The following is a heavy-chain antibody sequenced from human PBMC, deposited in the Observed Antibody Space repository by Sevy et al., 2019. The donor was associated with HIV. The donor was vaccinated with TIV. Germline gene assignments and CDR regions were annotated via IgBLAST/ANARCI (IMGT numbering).Heavy chain of an antibody. CDR2: INHSGST. CDR3: ASGALLYYYGMDV. Sequence: SETLSLTCAVYGRSFSGYYWSWIRQPPGKGLEWIGEINHSGSTNYNPSLKSRVTISVDTSKNQFSLKLSSVTAADTAVYYCASGALLYYYGMDVWGQGTTVTVSS. CDR1: GRSFSGYY. D-gene: IGHD3-10*01. J-gene: IGHJ6*02. V-gene: IGHV4-34*01.